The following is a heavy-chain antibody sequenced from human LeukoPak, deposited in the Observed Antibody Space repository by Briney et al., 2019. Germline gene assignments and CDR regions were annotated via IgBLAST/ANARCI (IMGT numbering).Heavy chain of an antibody. Sequence: SETLSLTCTVSGGSISSYYWSWIRQPPGKGLEWIGYIYYSGSTNYNPSLKSRVTISVDTSKNQFSLKLSSVTAADTAVYYCARGVGAIDYWGQGTLVTVSS. CDR3: ARGVGAIDY. V-gene: IGHV4-59*01. J-gene: IGHJ4*02. CDR1: GGSISSYY. D-gene: IGHD1-26*01. CDR2: IYYSGST.